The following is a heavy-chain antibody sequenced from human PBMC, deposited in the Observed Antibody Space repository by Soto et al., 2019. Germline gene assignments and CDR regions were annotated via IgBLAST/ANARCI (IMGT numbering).Heavy chain of an antibody. CDR2: ISIRGDT. CDR1: GFSFSTYS. D-gene: IGHD2-21*02. CDR3: AREETAWPLAYGLDV. V-gene: IGHV3-21*01. Sequence: GGSLRLACAASGFSFSTYSMNWVRQAPGKGLECVSSISIRGDTYYADSVKGRFTISRDNAKNSVSLQMDSLRAEDAAVYYCAREETAWPLAYGLDVWGQGTTVTAP. J-gene: IGHJ6*02.